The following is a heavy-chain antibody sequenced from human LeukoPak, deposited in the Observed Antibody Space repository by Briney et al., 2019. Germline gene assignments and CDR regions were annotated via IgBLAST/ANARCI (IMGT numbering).Heavy chain of an antibody. CDR2: IYTSGST. CDR1: GVSISSGSYY. D-gene: IGHD2-21*01. Sequence: SETLSLTCTVSGVSISSGSYYWSWIRQPAGKGLEWIGRIYTSGSTNYNPSLKSRVTISVDTSKNQFSLKLSSVTAADTAVYYCARVGGGDLWGQGTLVTVSS. V-gene: IGHV4-61*02. CDR3: ARVGGGDL. J-gene: IGHJ4*02.